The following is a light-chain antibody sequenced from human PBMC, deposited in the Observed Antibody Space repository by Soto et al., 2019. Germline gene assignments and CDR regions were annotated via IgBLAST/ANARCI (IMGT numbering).Light chain of an antibody. J-gene: IGLJ3*02. V-gene: IGLV1-44*01. CDR3: ASWDDSLSGGV. CDR1: NSNIGTYT. Sequence: QLVLTQPPSASGTPGQRVIISCSGSNSNIGTYTVNWYQQLPGTAPKLLIYTDYRRPSGVPDRFSGSRSGTSASLAISGLQSEDEADYYCASWDDSLSGGVFGGGTKLTVL. CDR2: TDY.